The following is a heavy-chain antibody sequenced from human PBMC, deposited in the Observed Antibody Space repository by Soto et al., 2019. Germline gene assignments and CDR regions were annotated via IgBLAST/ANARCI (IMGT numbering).Heavy chain of an antibody. Sequence: QVQLQESGPGLVKPSETLSLTCTVSGGSISSYYWSWIRQPPGKGLEWIGYIYYSGSTNYNPSLKSRVTISVATSKNQLSLKLRSVPAADTAVYYWARINYGDSRLWAAFDIWGQGTMVTVSS. CDR3: ARINYGDSRLWAAFDI. V-gene: IGHV4-59*01. CDR1: GGSISSYY. J-gene: IGHJ3*02. D-gene: IGHD3-22*01. CDR2: IYYSGST.